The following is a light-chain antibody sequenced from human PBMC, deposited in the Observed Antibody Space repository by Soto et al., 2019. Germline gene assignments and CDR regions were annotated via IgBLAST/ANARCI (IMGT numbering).Light chain of an antibody. J-gene: IGKJ5*01. CDR3: QQHGQWPIA. CDR1: QSVNSN. CDR2: GIS. V-gene: IGKV3D-15*01. Sequence: LITQSPEAVSVSHGHSVPLSWRASQSVNSNYLAWYQQKPGQAPRLLIYGISKRATDIPDRFSGSGSGTEFTLTISSLQPEDFATYYCQQHGQWPIAFGQGTRLAIK.